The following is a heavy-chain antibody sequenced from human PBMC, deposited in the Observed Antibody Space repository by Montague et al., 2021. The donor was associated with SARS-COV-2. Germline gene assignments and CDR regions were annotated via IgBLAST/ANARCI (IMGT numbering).Heavy chain of an antibody. J-gene: IGHJ4*02. CDR1: GVSITSYY. V-gene: IGHV4-4*07. CDR3: VRDGGNWYYFDY. D-gene: IGHD3-16*01. CDR2: IYAGGST. Sequence: SETLSLTCSISGVSITSYYLRWVRQPAGKGLEWIGHIYAGGSTNSSPSHKSRVRLSIDNPKDQFSLKLESLTAANTAVYYCVRDGGNWYYFDYWGQGALVTAAS.